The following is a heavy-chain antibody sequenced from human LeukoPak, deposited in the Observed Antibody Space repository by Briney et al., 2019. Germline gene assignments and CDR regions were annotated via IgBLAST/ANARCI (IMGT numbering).Heavy chain of an antibody. D-gene: IGHD1-26*01. CDR2: IIPIFGTA. CDR3: ARPRIVGAHDAFDI. CDR1: GGTFSSYA. Sequence: ASVKVSCKASGGTFSSYAISWVRQAPGQGLEWMGRIIPIFGTANYAQKFQGRVTITTDESTSTAYMELSSLRSEDTAVYYCARPRIVGAHDAFDIWGQGTMVTVSS. V-gene: IGHV1-69*05. J-gene: IGHJ3*02.